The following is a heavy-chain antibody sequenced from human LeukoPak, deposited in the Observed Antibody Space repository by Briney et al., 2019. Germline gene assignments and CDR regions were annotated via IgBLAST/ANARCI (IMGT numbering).Heavy chain of an antibody. CDR3: ARDREGGSGYNWFDP. V-gene: IGHV4-39*02. Sequence: SETLSLTCSVSGGSISNSNYYWGWIRLPPGKGMEWIGTIYYSGSTNYNPSLKSRLTISVHTSKNQFSLKLSSVTAADTAVYYCARDREGGSGYNWFDPWGQGTLVTVSS. CDR1: GGSISNSNYY. J-gene: IGHJ5*02. CDR2: IYYSGST. D-gene: IGHD2-15*01.